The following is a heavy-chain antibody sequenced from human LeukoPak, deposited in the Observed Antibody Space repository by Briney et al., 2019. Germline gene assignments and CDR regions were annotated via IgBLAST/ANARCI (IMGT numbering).Heavy chain of an antibody. CDR2: IYDSGRT. CDR1: GGSISSYY. J-gene: IGHJ3*02. V-gene: IGHV4-59*08. CDR3: AKLERRDGAFDI. D-gene: IGHD1-1*01. Sequence: LEALSLTCTVSGGSISSYYWSWLRQPPGKGREWIGCIYDSGRTNYNPSLKSRVTISVDTSKNQFSLKLSSVTAADTAVYYCAKLERRDGAFDIWGQGTMVTVSS.